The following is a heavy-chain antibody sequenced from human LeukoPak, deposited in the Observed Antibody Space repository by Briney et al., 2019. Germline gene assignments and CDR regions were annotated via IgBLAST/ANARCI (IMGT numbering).Heavy chain of an antibody. Sequence: ASVKVSCKASGYTFTSYGISWVRQAPGQGLEWMGWISAYNGNTNYAQKLQGRVTMTTDTSTSTAYMELRSLRSDDTAVYYCAREGGVTMVRGVISYWGQGTLVTVSS. CDR2: ISAYNGNT. J-gene: IGHJ4*02. CDR1: GYTFTSYG. V-gene: IGHV1-18*01. CDR3: AREGGVTMVRGVISY. D-gene: IGHD3-10*01.